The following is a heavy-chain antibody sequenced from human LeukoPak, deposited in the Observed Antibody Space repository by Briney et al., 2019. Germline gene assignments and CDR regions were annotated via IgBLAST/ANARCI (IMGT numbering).Heavy chain of an antibody. Sequence: GGSLILSCAASGFTFSSYGMSWVRQAPGKGLEWVSAISGSGGSTYYADSVKGRFTISRDNSKNTLYLQMNSLRAEDTAVYYCAKTETYYDFWSGDYFDYWGQGTLVTVSS. CDR2: ISGSGGST. V-gene: IGHV3-23*01. J-gene: IGHJ4*02. CDR1: GFTFSSYG. CDR3: AKTETYYDFWSGDYFDY. D-gene: IGHD3-3*01.